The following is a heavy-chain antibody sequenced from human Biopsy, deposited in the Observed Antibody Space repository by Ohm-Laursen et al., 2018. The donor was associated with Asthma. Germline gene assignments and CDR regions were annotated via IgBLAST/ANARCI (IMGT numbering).Heavy chain of an antibody. Sequence: SLRLSCAASGFTFDEYTMHWVRQAQGKGLEWVSGISWNSATIGYADSVEGRFTISRDNAKNSVFLHMDSLRPEDTAFYYCAKVRSDWVITESFDYWGQGVLVTVSS. CDR2: ISWNSATI. CDR3: AKVRSDWVITESFDY. J-gene: IGHJ4*02. V-gene: IGHV3-9*01. CDR1: GFTFDEYT. D-gene: IGHD3-22*01.